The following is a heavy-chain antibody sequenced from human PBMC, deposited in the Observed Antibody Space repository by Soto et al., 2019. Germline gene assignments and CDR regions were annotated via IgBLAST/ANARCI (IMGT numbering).Heavy chain of an antibody. D-gene: IGHD2-2*01. CDR2: IWYDGSNK. CDR1: GFTFSSYG. V-gene: IGHV3-33*01. J-gene: IGHJ4*02. CDR3: ARGKEYQLLCRYY. Sequence: QVQLVESGGGVVQPGRSLRLSCAASGFTFSSYGMHWVRQAPGKGLEWVAVIWYDGSNKYYADSVKGRFTISRDKSKNTLYLQMNSLRAEDTAVYYCARGKEYQLLCRYYWGQGTLVTVSS.